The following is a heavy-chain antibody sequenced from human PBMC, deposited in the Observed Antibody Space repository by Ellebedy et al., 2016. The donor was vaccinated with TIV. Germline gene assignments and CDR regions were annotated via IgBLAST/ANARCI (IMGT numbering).Heavy chain of an antibody. CDR2: ISFDGSGK. V-gene: IGHV3-30*03. Sequence: GESLKISXTASGLIPNIYGMHWVRQAPGKGLEWVALISFDGSGKYYADSVKGRFTISRDNSKNTLYLQVHSLRTEDTAVYYCSRGNKTFNPWGQGTLVTVSS. D-gene: IGHD2/OR15-2a*01. CDR3: SRGNKTFNP. CDR1: GLIPNIYG. J-gene: IGHJ5*02.